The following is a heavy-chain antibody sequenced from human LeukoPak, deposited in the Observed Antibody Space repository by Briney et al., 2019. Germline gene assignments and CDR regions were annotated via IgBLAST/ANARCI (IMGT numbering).Heavy chain of an antibody. CDR2: ISYDGSNK. CDR1: GFTFSSYG. J-gene: IGHJ4*02. CDR3: AKDHWVAAAEMFDY. D-gene: IGHD6-13*01. V-gene: IGHV3-30*18. Sequence: GGSLRLPCAASGFTFSSYGMHWVRQAPGKGLEWVAVISYDGSNKYYADSVKGRFTISRDNSKNTLYLQMNSLRAEDTAVYYCAKDHWVAAAEMFDYWGQGTLVTVSS.